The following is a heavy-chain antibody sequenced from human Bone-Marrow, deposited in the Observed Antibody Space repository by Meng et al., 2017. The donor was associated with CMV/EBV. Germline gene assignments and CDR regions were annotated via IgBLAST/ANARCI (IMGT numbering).Heavy chain of an antibody. J-gene: IGHJ4*02. CDR3: ARGRTSPLLWFGETRFDY. D-gene: IGHD3-10*01. CDR1: GYTFTSYD. CDR2: MNPNSGNT. Sequence: GESLKISCKASGYTFTSYDINWVRQATGQGLEWMGWMNPNSGNTGYAQKFQGRVTMTRNTSISTAYMELSSLRSEDTAVYYCARGRTSPLLWFGETRFDYWGQGTLVTVSS. V-gene: IGHV1-8*01.